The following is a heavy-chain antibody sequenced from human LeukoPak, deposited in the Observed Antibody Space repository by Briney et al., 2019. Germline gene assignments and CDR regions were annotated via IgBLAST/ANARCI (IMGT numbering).Heavy chain of an antibody. D-gene: IGHD2-8*01. V-gene: IGHV3-33*01. Sequence: GGSLRLSCAASGFTFSSYGFHWVRQAPGKGLEWVAVIWYDGSYQYYADSVEGRFTISRDNSQNALYLQVDSLRVEDTAVYYCARDRAVRYFDCWGQGTLVTVSS. CDR3: ARDRAVRYFDC. J-gene: IGHJ4*02. CDR1: GFTFSSYG. CDR2: IWYDGSYQ.